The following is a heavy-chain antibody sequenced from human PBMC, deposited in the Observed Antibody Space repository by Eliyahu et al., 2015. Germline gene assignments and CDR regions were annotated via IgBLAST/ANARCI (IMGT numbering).Heavy chain of an antibody. CDR2: TSYYARS. CDR1: GGSINSDNSY. V-gene: IGHV4-31*03. CDR3: ASGGVGWFDP. J-gene: IGHJ5*02. Sequence: QVHLQESGPGLVKPSETLSLTCTVSGGSINSDNSYWTWIRQYPGQGLEWIGYTSYYARSSYHPSLNSRLTITRDTSKNQFSLKLTSVTAADTAVYYCASGGVGWFDPWGQGTLVTVSS. D-gene: IGHD2-8*02.